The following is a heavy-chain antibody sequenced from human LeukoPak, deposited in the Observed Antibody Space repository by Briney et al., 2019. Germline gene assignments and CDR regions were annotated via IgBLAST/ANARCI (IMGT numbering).Heavy chain of an antibody. CDR2: IIPIFGTA. Sequence: ASVKVSCKASGGTFSSYAISWVRQAPGQGLEWMGGIIPIFGTANYAQKFQGRVTITADKSTGTAYMELSSLRSEDTAVYYCARDGRYCSSTSCSYFDYWGQGTLVTVSS. J-gene: IGHJ4*02. CDR1: GGTFSSYA. CDR3: ARDGRYCSSTSCSYFDY. D-gene: IGHD2-2*01. V-gene: IGHV1-69*06.